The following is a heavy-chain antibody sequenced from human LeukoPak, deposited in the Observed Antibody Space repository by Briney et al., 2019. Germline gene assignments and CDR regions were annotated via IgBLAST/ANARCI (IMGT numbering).Heavy chain of an antibody. Sequence: GGSLRLSCAASGFTVSSNYMSWVRQAPGKGLEWVSVIYSGGSTYYADSVKGRFTISRDNSKNTLYLQMNSLRAEDTAVYYCARVDRSGSYLYYYYYMDVWGKGTTVTISS. J-gene: IGHJ6*03. CDR3: ARVDRSGSYLYYYYYMDV. CDR1: GFTVSSNY. CDR2: IYSGGST. D-gene: IGHD3-10*01. V-gene: IGHV3-53*01.